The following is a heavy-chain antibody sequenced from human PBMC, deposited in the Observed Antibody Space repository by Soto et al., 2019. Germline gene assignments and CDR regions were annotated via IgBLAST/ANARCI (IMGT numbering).Heavy chain of an antibody. Sequence: SETLSLTCTVSGGSISSSSYYWGWIRQPPGKGLEWIGSIYYSGSTYYNPSLKSRVTISVDTSKNQFSLKLSSVTAADTAVYYCARLSRTPYYYYYMDVWGKGTTVTVSS. CDR2: IYYSGST. V-gene: IGHV4-39*01. J-gene: IGHJ6*03. CDR1: GGSISSSSYY. CDR3: ARLSRTPYYYYYMDV.